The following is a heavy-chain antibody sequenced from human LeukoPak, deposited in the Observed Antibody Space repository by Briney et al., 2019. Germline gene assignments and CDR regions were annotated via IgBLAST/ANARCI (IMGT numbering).Heavy chain of an antibody. D-gene: IGHD3-10*01. Sequence: SETLSLTCTVSDGSISSYYWSWIRQSLGKGLEWIGYISYSGSAVYNPSLKSRVTISVDTSNNQFSLKLSSVTATDTAVYYCARGSVSYDYWGQGTLVTVSP. CDR1: DGSISSYY. J-gene: IGHJ4*02. V-gene: IGHV4-59*01. CDR3: ARGSVSYDY. CDR2: ISYSGSA.